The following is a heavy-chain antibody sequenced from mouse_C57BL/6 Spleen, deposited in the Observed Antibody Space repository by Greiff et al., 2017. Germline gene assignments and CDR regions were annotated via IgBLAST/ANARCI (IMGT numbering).Heavy chain of an antibody. CDR3: ARRGTTVVEGYWYFDV. J-gene: IGHJ1*03. D-gene: IGHD1-1*01. V-gene: IGHV1-63*01. CDR2: IYPGGGYT. Sequence: QVQLQQSGAELVRPGTSVKMSCKASGYTFTNYWIGWAKQRPGHGLEWIGDIYPGGGYTNYNEKFKGKATLTADKSSSTAYMQFSSLTSEDSAIYYCARRGTTVVEGYWYFDVWGTGTTGTVSS. CDR1: GYTFTNYW.